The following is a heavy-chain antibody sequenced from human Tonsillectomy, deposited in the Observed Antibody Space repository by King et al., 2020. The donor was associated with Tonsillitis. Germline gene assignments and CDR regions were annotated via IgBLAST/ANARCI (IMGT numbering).Heavy chain of an antibody. D-gene: IGHD3-16*01. CDR3: ANIGGISRLEMEGSRGWCDP. CDR2: IYYSGST. CDR1: GGSISSSTYY. V-gene: IGHV4-39*01. Sequence: QLQESGPGLVKPSETLSLTCTVSGGSISSSTYYWGWIRQPPGKGLEWIGSIYYSGSTYYNPSLKSRVTISVDTSKNQFSLQLSSVTAADTAVDYCANIGGISRLEMEGSRGWCDPWGQGTLVTVSS. J-gene: IGHJ5*02.